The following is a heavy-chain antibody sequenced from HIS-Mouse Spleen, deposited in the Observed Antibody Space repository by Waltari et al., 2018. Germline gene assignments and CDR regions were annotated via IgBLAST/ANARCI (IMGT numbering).Heavy chain of an antibody. D-gene: IGHD4-4*01. Sequence: QVQLVQSWAEVKKPGASVKVSCKASGYTFTSYDINWMRQDTGQGLEWMGWMNPKRGNTGYAQKFQCRVTMSRNTYISTAYMELSSLRSEDTAVYYCARGHDYSNYFDYWGQGTLVTVSS. CDR2: MNPKRGNT. CDR3: ARGHDYSNYFDY. CDR1: GYTFTSYD. J-gene: IGHJ4*02. V-gene: IGHV1-8*01.